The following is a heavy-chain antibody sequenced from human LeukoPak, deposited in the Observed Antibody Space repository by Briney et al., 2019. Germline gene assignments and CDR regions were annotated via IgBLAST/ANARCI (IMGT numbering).Heavy chain of an antibody. CDR2: IYYSGST. Sequence: PSETLSLTCTVSGGSISSSSYYWGWIRQPPGKGLEWIGSIYYSGSTYYNPSLKSRVTISVDTSKNQFSLKLSSVTAADTAVYYCARYGYSSSWYPIEYYYYYMDVWGKGTTVTVSS. CDR3: ARYGYSSSWYPIEYYYYYMDV. D-gene: IGHD6-13*01. CDR1: GGSISSSSYY. V-gene: IGHV4-39*07. J-gene: IGHJ6*03.